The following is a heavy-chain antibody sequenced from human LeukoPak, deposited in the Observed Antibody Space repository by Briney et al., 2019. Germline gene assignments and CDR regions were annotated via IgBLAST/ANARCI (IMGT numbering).Heavy chain of an antibody. Sequence: SETLSLTCTVSGGSISSGDYYWSWIRQPPGKGLEWIGYIYYSGSTYYNPSLKSRVTISVDTSKNQFSLKLSSVTAADTAVYYCARGQRIITMIVVPPTVWGQGTLVTVSS. D-gene: IGHD3-22*01. CDR2: IYYSGST. CDR3: ARGQRIITMIVVPPTV. CDR1: GGSISSGDYY. V-gene: IGHV4-30-4*08. J-gene: IGHJ4*02.